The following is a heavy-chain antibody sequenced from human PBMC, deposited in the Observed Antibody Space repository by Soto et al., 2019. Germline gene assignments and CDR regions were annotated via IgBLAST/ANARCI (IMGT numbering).Heavy chain of an antibody. CDR2: IHHTGDN. J-gene: IGHJ6*04. V-gene: IGHV4-4*02. CDR3: ARGSPLGTGGLHV. D-gene: IGHD1-26*01. CDR1: GGSMKNNDW. Sequence: SETLSLTCAVSGGSMKNNDWWSWVRQSPGQGLEWIGEIHHTGDNKYNPSLRSRVTMSVDTSKKHVSLQLNSVTGADTAGDYCARGSPLGTGGLHVWGKGTTVT.